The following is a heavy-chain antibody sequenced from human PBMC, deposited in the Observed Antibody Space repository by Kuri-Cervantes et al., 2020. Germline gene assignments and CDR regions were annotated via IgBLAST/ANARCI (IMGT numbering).Heavy chain of an antibody. D-gene: IGHD3-16*02. V-gene: IGHV1-8*01. CDR2: MNPNSGNT. Sequence: ASVKVSCKASGYTFTSYDINWVRQATGQGLEWMGWMNPNSGNTGYAQKFQGRVTMTRNTSISTAYMELNSLRAEDTAVYYCARDNYDYIWGSYRKFDYWGQGTLVTVSS. J-gene: IGHJ4*02. CDR1: GYTFTSYD. CDR3: ARDNYDYIWGSYRKFDY.